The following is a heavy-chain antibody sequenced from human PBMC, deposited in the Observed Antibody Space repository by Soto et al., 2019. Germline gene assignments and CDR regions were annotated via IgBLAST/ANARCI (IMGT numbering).Heavy chain of an antibody. Sequence: PSPTLSLPCGISGDSVSSNSAAWNWLRQSPSRGLEWLGRTYYRSKWYNDYAVSVESRITINPDTSKNHFSLQLNFVTPEDTAVYFCARGEQYSGRIFDYWGQGTLVTVS. J-gene: IGHJ4*02. CDR3: ARGEQYSGRIFDY. V-gene: IGHV6-1*01. CDR1: GDSVSSNSAA. D-gene: IGHD1-26*01. CDR2: TYYRSKWYN.